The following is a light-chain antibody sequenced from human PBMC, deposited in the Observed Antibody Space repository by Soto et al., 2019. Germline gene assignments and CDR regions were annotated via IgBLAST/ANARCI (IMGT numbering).Light chain of an antibody. J-gene: IGKJ5*01. CDR3: QQYNSWPPIT. CDR1: QSVSSS. CDR2: GAS. Sequence: EIVVTQSPATLSVSPGERATLSCRASQSVSSSLAWYQQKPGQAPRLLIYGASTRVTGVPARFSVSGSGTEFTLTNTSLQSEDFAVYYCQQYNSWPPITFGQGTRLEIK. V-gene: IGKV3-15*01.